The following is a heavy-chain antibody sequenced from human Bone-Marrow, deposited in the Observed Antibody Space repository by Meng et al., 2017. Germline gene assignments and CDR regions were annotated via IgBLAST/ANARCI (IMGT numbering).Heavy chain of an antibody. Sequence: GSLRLSCAVYGGSFSGYYWSWIRQPPGKGLEWIGEINHSGSTNYNPSLKSRVTISVDTSKNQFSLTLSSGTAADTAVYYCARGLYSDSSGYYPRLYYFDYWGQGTLVTVSS. D-gene: IGHD3-22*01. V-gene: IGHV4-34*01. J-gene: IGHJ4*02. CDR2: INHSGST. CDR1: GGSFSGYY. CDR3: ARGLYSDSSGYYPRLYYFDY.